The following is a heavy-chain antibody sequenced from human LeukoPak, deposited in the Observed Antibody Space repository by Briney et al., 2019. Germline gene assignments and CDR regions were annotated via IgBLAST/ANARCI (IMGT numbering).Heavy chain of an antibody. J-gene: IGHJ3*02. D-gene: IGHD4-17*01. V-gene: IGHV4-4*07. CDR2: IYSSGST. CDR3: AGSTVTTYQDAFDI. CDR1: GGSISSYY. Sequence: SETLSLTCTVSGGSISSYYWSWIRQPAGKGLEWIGRIYSSGSTNYNPSLKSRVTMSVDTSKNQFSLKLSSVTAADTAVYYCAGSTVTTYQDAFDIWGQGTRVTVSS.